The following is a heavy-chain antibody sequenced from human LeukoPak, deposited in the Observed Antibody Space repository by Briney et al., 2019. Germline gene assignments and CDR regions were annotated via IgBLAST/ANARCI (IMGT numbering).Heavy chain of an antibody. CDR2: SYTSGST. V-gene: IGHV4-4*07. D-gene: IGHD6-19*01. J-gene: IGHJ6*03. Sequence: SETLSLTSTVSGGSISSYYWSWIRQPPGKGLEWIGRSYTSGSTNYNPSLTSRVTMSGDTSKNQLSLNLSSVTAADTAVYYCARDGIAVAGTQVFYYMDVWGKGTTVTISS. CDR1: GGSISSYY. CDR3: ARDGIAVAGTQVFYYMDV.